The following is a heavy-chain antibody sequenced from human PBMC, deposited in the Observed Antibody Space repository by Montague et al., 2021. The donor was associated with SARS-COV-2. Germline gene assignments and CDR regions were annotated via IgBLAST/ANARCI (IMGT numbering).Heavy chain of an antibody. V-gene: IGHV4-59*01. Sequence: SETLSLTCTVSGGSIETYSWTWIRQPPGKGLEWIGYNYYTRRTTYNPSLSSRGTISVDTSKNQFSLKLDSVTAADTAVYYCARTTHLYSDESYGHQYFFDDWGRGTLVTVSS. D-gene: IGHD5-18*01. J-gene: IGHJ4*02. CDR1: GGSIETYS. CDR2: NYYTRRT. CDR3: ARTTHLYSDESYGHQYFFDD.